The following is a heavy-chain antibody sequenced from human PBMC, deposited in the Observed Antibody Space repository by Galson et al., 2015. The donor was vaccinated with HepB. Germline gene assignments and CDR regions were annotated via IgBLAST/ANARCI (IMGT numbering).Heavy chain of an antibody. CDR2: IDPIDSYT. D-gene: IGHD1-1*01. CDR1: GYSFSAFW. J-gene: IGHJ4*02. Sequence: SGAEVKKPGESLRISCKASGYSFSAFWISWVRQVPGKGLEWMGRIDPIDSYTDYSPSFQGHVAISADKSTTTAYLQWSSLKSSDTAVYYCASRHSYFRSGTWYNVSDFWGQGTLVTVSS. V-gene: IGHV5-10-1*01. CDR3: ASRHSYFRSGTWYNVSDF.